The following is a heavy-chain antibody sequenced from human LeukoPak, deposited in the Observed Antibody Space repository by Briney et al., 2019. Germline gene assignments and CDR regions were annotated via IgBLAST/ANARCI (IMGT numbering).Heavy chain of an antibody. CDR1: GYSISSGYY. CDR2: IYHSGST. CDR3: ARRITIFGVVIMEYFDY. Sequence: PSETLSLTCAVSGYSISSGYYWGWIRQPPGKGLEWIGSIYHSGSTYYNPSLKGRVTISVDTSKNQFSLKLSSVTAADTAVYYCARRITIFGVVIMEYFDYWGQGTLVTVSS. J-gene: IGHJ4*02. D-gene: IGHD3-3*01. V-gene: IGHV4-38-2*01.